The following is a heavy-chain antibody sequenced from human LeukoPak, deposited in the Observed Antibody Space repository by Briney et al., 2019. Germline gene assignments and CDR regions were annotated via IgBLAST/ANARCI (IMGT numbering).Heavy chain of an antibody. CDR3: ARWENYYYYMDV. CDR2: IYTSGST. J-gene: IGHJ6*03. Sequence: SETLSLTCTVSGGSISSGSYHWSWIRQPAGKGLEWIGRIYTSGSTNYNPSLKSRVTISVDTSKNQFSLKLSSVTAADTAVYYCARWENYYYYMDVWGKGTTVTVSS. CDR1: GGSISSGSYH. V-gene: IGHV4-61*02. D-gene: IGHD1-26*01.